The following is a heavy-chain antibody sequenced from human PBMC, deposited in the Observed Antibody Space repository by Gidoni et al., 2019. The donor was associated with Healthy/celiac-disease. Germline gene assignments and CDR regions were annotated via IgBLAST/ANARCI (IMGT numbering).Heavy chain of an antibody. Sequence: QVQLQESGPGLAKPSETLSLTCPVSGGSISSYYWSWLRQPPGKGLEWIGYIYYSGSTNYNPSLKSRVTISVDTSKNQFSLKLSSVTAADTAVYYCARGGGDYHFDYWGQGTLVTVSS. CDR1: GGSISSYY. J-gene: IGHJ4*02. D-gene: IGHD4-17*01. CDR2: IYYSGST. V-gene: IGHV4-59*01. CDR3: ARGGGDYHFDY.